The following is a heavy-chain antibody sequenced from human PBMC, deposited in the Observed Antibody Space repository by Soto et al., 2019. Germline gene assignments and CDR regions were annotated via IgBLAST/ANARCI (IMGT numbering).Heavy chain of an antibody. J-gene: IGHJ5*02. CDR3: ARDCSGGSCYPALGA. D-gene: IGHD2-15*01. CDR2: IYSDGTT. CDR1: GFAVSNTY. V-gene: IGHV3-53*01. Sequence: EVHLVESGGGLIQPGGSLTPSCAASGFAVSNTYMSWVRQAPGRGLEWVSFIYSDGTTCYADSVKGRFTISRDTSKNTLSLQMNSLRAEDTAVYYCARDCSGGSCYPALGAWGQGTLVTVSS.